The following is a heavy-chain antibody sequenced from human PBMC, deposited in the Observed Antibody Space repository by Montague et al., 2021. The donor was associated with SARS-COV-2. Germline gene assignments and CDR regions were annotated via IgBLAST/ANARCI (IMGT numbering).Heavy chain of an antibody. D-gene: IGHD3-22*01. V-gene: IGHV4-4*09. Sequence: SETLSLTCTVSGDSFRDSHWSWIRQPPRKGLEWIGYIDNGGSTNXNPALESRVTLTVYASNNQFSLTLRSVTAADTAVYYCARLAGACSNYYHYYLDHWGLGTTVTVSS. CDR2: IDNGGST. J-gene: IGHJ4*02. CDR1: GDSFRDSH. CDR3: ARLAGACSNYYHYYLDH.